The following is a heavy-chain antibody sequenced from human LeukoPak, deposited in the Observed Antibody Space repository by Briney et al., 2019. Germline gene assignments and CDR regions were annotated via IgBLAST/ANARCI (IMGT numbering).Heavy chain of an antibody. J-gene: IGHJ5*02. CDR3: ARGGSSFSFDP. D-gene: IGHD6-13*01. Sequence: GGSLRLSCVGSGFTIHDHAMHWVRQAPGKGLEWVSGIDWNSGRIGYADSVKGRFTISRDNAQNSLHLQMDSLRAEDTAVYYCARGGSSFSFDPWGQGTLVTVSS. V-gene: IGHV3-9*01. CDR2: IDWNSGRI. CDR1: GFTIHDHA.